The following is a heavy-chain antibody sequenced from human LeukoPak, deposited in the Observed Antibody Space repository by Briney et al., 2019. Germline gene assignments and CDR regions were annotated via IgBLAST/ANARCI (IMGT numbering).Heavy chain of an antibody. V-gene: IGHV4-31*03. D-gene: IGHD3-22*01. CDR1: GGSVSSGGYY. Sequence: PSETLSLTCTVSGGSVSSGGYYWSWIRQRPRRGLEWIGYISYSGSTYYNPSLKSRATISQDTSKNQFSLKLNSVTAADAAVYYCAKSNYDSSGFGYFDFWGQGTLVTVS. CDR3: AKSNYDSSGFGYFDF. J-gene: IGHJ4*02. CDR2: ISYSGST.